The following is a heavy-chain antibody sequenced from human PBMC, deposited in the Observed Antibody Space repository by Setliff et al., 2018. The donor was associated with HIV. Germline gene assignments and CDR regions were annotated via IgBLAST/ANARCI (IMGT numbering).Heavy chain of an antibody. CDR3: ARRAGSSLFRFDFDY. J-gene: IGHJ4*02. CDR1: GFSLSTSGVG. CDR2: IYWNDDK. V-gene: IGHV2-5*01. Sequence: SGPTLVNPTQTLTLNYTFSGFSLSTSGVGVGWIRQPPGKALEWLALIYWNDDKRYSPSLKIRLTITKGTSKNQVVLTMTNVDPVDTATYFRARRAGSSLFRFDFDYWGQGALVTVSS. D-gene: IGHD6-13*01.